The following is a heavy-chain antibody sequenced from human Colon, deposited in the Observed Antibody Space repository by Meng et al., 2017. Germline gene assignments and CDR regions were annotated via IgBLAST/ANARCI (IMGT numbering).Heavy chain of an antibody. J-gene: IGHJ4*02. CDR2: ISTNTGNP. D-gene: IGHD3-3*01. Sequence: QVQLVQYAAEVKKPGASVKVSCKSSGYTFSSYGISWVRQAPGQGLEWMGWISTNTGNPTYAQGFTGRFVFSLDTSVNTAYLQISSLKAEDTAVYYCARSYYDSWSGSLVGFDYWGQGTLVTVSS. V-gene: IGHV7-4-1*02. CDR1: GYTFSSYG. CDR3: ARSYYDSWSGSLVGFDY.